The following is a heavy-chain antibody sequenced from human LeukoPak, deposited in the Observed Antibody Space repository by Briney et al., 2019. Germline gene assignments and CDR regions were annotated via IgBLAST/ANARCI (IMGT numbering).Heavy chain of an antibody. D-gene: IGHD3-10*01. CDR3: AREKVVRGVRLYYYYGMDV. J-gene: IGHJ6*02. V-gene: IGHV3-11*01. CDR2: ISSSGSTI. CDR1: GFTFSDYY. Sequence: GGSLRLSCAASGFTFSDYYMSWIRQAPGKGLEWVSYISSSGSTICYADSVKGRFTISRDNAKNSLYLQMNSLRAEDTAVYYCAREKVVRGVRLYYYYGMDVWGQGTTVTVS.